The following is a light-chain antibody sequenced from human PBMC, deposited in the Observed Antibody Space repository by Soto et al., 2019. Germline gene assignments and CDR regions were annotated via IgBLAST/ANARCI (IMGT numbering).Light chain of an antibody. CDR3: QLYDTSPPGYT. J-gene: IGKJ2*01. CDR1: QSVSSRY. Sequence: DIVLTQSPGTLSLSPGERATLSCRTSQSVSSRYLAWYQQKPGQAPRLLIYGASNRATGIQDRFSGSGSGTDFTLTIGRLEPEDFAVYYCQLYDTSPPGYTFGQGTKLEIK. CDR2: GAS. V-gene: IGKV3-20*01.